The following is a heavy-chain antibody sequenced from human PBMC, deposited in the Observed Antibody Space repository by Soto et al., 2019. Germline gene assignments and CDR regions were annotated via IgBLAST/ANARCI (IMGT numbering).Heavy chain of an antibody. V-gene: IGHV3-48*03. D-gene: IGHD6-6*01. J-gene: IGHJ4*02. CDR3: ARDSRGGAARRPTFYY. Sequence: GGSLRFSCVGSGFTFSSFEMNWVRQTPGKGLEWLSYIGRSGETIYYADSVKGRFTISRDNAKSSLFLQMTGLRDEDTGIYYCARDSRGGAARRPTFYYWGRGTLVTVSS. CDR2: IGRSGETI. CDR1: GFTFSSFE.